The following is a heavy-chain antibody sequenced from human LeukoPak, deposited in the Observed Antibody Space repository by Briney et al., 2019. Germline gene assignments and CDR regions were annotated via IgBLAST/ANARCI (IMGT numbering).Heavy chain of an antibody. D-gene: IGHD3-22*01. V-gene: IGHV4-34*01. CDR2: INHSGST. Sequence: PSETLSLTCAVYGGSFSGYYWSWIRQPPGKGLEWIGEINHSGSTNYNPSLTSRVTISVDTSKNQFSLKLSSVAAADTAVYYCARVRVITMFDPWGQGTLVTVSS. CDR3: ARVRVITMFDP. CDR1: GGSFSGYY. J-gene: IGHJ5*02.